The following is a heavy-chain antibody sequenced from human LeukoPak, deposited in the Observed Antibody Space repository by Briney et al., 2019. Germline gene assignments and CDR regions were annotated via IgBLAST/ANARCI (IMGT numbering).Heavy chain of an antibody. CDR3: GRISY. J-gene: IGHJ4*02. V-gene: IGHV3-30*03. Sequence: GRSLRLSCAASGFTFSSYGMHWVRQAPGKGLEWVAVISYDGSNKYYADSVKGRFTISRDNSKNTLYLQMNSLRAEDTAGYYCGRISYWGQGTLVTVSS. CDR2: ISYDGSNK. CDR1: GFTFSSYG. D-gene: IGHD3-16*01.